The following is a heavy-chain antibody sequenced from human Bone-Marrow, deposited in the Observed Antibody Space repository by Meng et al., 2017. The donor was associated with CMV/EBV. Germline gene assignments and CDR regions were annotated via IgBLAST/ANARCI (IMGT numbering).Heavy chain of an antibody. V-gene: IGHV1-46*01. CDR2: INPSGGST. J-gene: IGHJ5*02. CDR3: ARSYNWNYGWFDP. Sequence: ASVKVSCKASGYTFTSYGISWVRQAPGQGLEWMGIINPSGGSTSYAQKFQGRVTMTRDTSTSTVYMELSSLRSEDTAVYYCARSYNWNYGWFDPWGQGTLVTVSS. CDR1: GYTFTSYG. D-gene: IGHD1-7*01.